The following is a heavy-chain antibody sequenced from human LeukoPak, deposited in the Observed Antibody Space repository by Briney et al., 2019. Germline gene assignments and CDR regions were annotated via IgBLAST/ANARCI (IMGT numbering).Heavy chain of an antibody. CDR3: ALLAVASDFDY. Sequence: GGSLRLFCAVSGFTFSSYEMNWVRQAPGKGLEWVSNIGSSGTTIYYADSVKGRFTISRDNAKNSLYLQMNSLRAEDTAVYYCALLAVASDFDYWGQGALVTVSS. J-gene: IGHJ4*02. CDR2: IGSSGTTI. CDR1: GFTFSSYE. V-gene: IGHV3-48*03. D-gene: IGHD6-19*01.